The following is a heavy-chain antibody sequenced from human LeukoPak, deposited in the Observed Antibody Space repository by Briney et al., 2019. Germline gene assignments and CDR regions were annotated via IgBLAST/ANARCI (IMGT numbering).Heavy chain of an antibody. CDR3: ARKGPVWFGDQIDH. J-gene: IGHJ4*02. CDR1: GYTFTGYY. D-gene: IGHD3-10*01. V-gene: IGHV1-2*06. CDR2: INPNSGGT. Sequence: ASVKVSCKASGYTFTGYYMHWVRQAPGQGLEWMGRINPNSGGTNYAQKFQGRVTMTRDTSISTAYMELSRLRSDDTAVYYCARKGPVWFGDQIDHWGQGTLVTVSS.